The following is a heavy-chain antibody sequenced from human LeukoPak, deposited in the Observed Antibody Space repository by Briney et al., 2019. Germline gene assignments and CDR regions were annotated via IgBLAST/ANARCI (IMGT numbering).Heavy chain of an antibody. V-gene: IGHV3-21*01. CDR3: ARDTARGPLVFMDV. CDR1: GFTFSSYT. Sequence: GGSLRLSCAASGFTFSSYTMNWVRQAPGKGLEWVSSISSTCTYIYYADSLKGRFTISRHNAKNSLYLQMNSLRAEDTAVYYCARDTARGPLVFMDVWGKGTTVTVSS. J-gene: IGHJ6*03. CDR2: ISSTCTYI. D-gene: IGHD5-18*01.